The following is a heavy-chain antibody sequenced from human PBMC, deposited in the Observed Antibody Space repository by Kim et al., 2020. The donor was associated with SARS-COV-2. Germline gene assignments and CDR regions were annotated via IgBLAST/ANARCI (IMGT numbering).Heavy chain of an antibody. CDR2: IYSSENT. J-gene: IGHJ5*01. D-gene: IGHD2-2*01. CDR3: ARGADCSKTSCSGNWFDS. CDR1: GASISSYY. V-gene: IGHV4-59*13. Sequence: SETLSLTCSVSGASISSYYWSWIRQPPGKVLEWIGYIYSSENTNYNPSLKSRSTISIDTSKNQFSLKLTSVTAADTAVYYCARGADCSKTSCSGNWFDSWGRGTLVTVS.